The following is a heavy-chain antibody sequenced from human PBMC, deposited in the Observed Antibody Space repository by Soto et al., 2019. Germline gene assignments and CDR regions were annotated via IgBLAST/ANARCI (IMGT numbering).Heavy chain of an antibody. CDR1: GFSFSNYW. D-gene: IGHD2-2*01. CDR3: ARDLPTRYCSSTSCSVDY. J-gene: IGHJ4*02. CDR2: IKQDENKI. V-gene: IGHV3-7*01. Sequence: GGSLRLSCAASGFSFSNYWMSWVRQAPGKGLEWLANIKQDENKIYYVDSVKGRFTISRDNAKNSLYLQMNSLRAEDTAVYYCARDLPTRYCSSTSCSVDYWGQGTLVTVSS.